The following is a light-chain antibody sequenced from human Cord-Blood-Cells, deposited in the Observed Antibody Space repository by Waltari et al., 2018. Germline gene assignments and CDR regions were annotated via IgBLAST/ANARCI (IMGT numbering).Light chain of an antibody. CDR1: QSVLYVSNNKNY. J-gene: IGKJ3*01. V-gene: IGKV4-1*01. CDR3: QQYYTTPFT. Sequence: IVMTQSPDSLSVSLGERATINFKSSQSVLYVSNNKNYLAWYQQQPGQPPKLLIYWASTRESWVPDRFSGSGSGTDFTLTISSLQTEDVAVYYCQQYYTTPFTFGPGTKVDI. CDR2: WAS.